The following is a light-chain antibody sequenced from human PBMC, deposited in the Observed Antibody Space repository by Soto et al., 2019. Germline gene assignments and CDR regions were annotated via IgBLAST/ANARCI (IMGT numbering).Light chain of an antibody. CDR3: QQYKSYWT. CDR1: EGISSW. V-gene: IGKV1-5*01. Sequence: DIKMTHSPSTLSASILDRVLIXFRASEGISSWLAWYQQKPGKAPKLLISDASSLETGVPSRFSGSGSGTEFTLTINSLQPDDFATYYCQQYKSYWTFGQGTKV. J-gene: IGKJ1*01. CDR2: DAS.